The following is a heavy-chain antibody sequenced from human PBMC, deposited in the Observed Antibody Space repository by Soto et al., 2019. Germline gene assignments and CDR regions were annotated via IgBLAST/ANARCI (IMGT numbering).Heavy chain of an antibody. CDR3: ARGGGTIPGPLT. V-gene: IGHV1-2*02. CDR1: GYTFTGYF. Sequence: ASVRVSCKASGYTFTGYFMHWVRQAPGQGLEWMGWINPNSGATKYAQKFQGRVTLSRDTSIRTAYMELSGLRSDDTAVYYCARGGGTIPGPLTRGQGTLVTGPS. D-gene: IGHD2-21*01. CDR2: INPNSGAT. J-gene: IGHJ4*02.